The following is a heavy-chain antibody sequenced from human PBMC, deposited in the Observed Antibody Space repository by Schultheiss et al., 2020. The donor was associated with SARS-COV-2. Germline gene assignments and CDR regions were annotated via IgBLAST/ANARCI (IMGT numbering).Heavy chain of an antibody. V-gene: IGHV3-33*03. J-gene: IGHJ4*02. D-gene: IGHD3-22*01. CDR2: IWYDGINK. CDR1: GFTFSSYD. CDR3: AKGYDSSGYYYVFDY. Sequence: GGSLRLSCAASGFTFSSYDMHWVRQAPGKGLEWVSVIWYDGINKYYADSVKGRFTISRDNAKNSLYLQMNSLRAEDTALYYCAKGYDSSGYYYVFDYWGQGTLVTVSS.